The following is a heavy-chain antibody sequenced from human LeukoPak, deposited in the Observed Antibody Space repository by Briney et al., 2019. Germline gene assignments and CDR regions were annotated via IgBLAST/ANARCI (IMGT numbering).Heavy chain of an antibody. Sequence: PGGSLILSCVASGLPIGDFAMHWVRQAPGQGLEWVSLISGDGVSTFFTDSVKGRFSISRDNSKNSLFLKMSSLRTEDTAMYYCARESGKFDYWGQGTLVAVSS. CDR2: ISGDGVST. CDR3: ARESGKFDY. J-gene: IGHJ4*02. CDR1: GLPIGDFA. V-gene: IGHV3-43*02.